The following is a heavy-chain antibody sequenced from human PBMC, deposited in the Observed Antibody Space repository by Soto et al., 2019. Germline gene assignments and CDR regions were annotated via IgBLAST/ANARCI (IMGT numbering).Heavy chain of an antibody. CDR2: IYHSGST. CDR3: TRGGDCGVYGIFDY. Sequence: SETLSLTCAVSGGSISSGGYSWSWIRQPPGKGLEWIGYIYHSGSTYYNQSLKSRVTISVDRSKNQFSLKLSSVTAADTAVYYCTRGGDCGVYGIFDYWGQGTRVTV. CDR1: GGSISSGGYS. D-gene: IGHD2-21*02. V-gene: IGHV4-30-2*01. J-gene: IGHJ4*02.